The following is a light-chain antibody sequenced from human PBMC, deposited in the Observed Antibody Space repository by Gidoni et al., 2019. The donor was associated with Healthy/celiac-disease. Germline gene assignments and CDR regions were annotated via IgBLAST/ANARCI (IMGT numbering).Light chain of an antibody. V-gene: IGKV1-5*03. CDR3: QQYNSYSWT. CDR2: KAS. J-gene: IGKJ1*01. CDR1: QSISSW. Sequence: IQLTQSPSTLSASVGDRVTITGRASQSISSWLAWYPQKPGKAPKLLIYKASSLESGVPSRFSGSGSGTEFTLTISSLQPDDFATYYCQQYNSYSWTFGQXTKVEIK.